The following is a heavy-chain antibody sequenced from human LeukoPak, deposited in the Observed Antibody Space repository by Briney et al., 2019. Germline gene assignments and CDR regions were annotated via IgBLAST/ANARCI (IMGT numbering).Heavy chain of an antibody. CDR3: ARGHNWNDYFDP. Sequence: SGTLSLTCTVSSGSMSNYYWTWIRQPAGKGLEWVGRIHSTGSTTYNPSLKSRVSLSLDTSKNQFSLKVTSVTAADTAVYYCARGHNWNDYFDPWGQGTLVTVSS. J-gene: IGHJ5*02. CDR1: SGSMSNYY. CDR2: IHSTGST. D-gene: IGHD1-20*01. V-gene: IGHV4-4*07.